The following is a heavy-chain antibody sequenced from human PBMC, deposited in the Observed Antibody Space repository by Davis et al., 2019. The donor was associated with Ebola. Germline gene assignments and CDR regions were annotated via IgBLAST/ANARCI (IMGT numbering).Heavy chain of an antibody. J-gene: IGHJ4*02. CDR2: IYYSGST. V-gene: IGHV4-59*12. CDR1: GGSISSYY. D-gene: IGHD4-17*01. CDR3: ARDDDYGDYGGDY. Sequence: PSETLSLTCTVSGGSISSYYWSWIRQPPGKGLEWIGYIYYSGSTNYNPSLKSRVTISVDTSKNQFSLKLSSVTAADTAVYYCARDDDYGDYGGDYWGQGTLVTVSS.